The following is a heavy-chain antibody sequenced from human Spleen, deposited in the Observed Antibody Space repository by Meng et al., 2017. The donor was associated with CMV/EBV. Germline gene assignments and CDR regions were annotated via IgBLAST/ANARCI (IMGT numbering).Heavy chain of an antibody. CDR1: VRSISSRNL. CDR2: IYHSGST. Sequence: VRSISSRNLWTWVRQVPGKGLEWIGEIYHSGSTNYNPSLKSRVTISVDKFKNQFSLKLSSVTAADTAVYYCARYFDSSGYFTPSLEYWGQGTLVTVSS. J-gene: IGHJ4*02. CDR3: ARYFDSSGYFTPSLEY. V-gene: IGHV4-4*02. D-gene: IGHD3-22*01.